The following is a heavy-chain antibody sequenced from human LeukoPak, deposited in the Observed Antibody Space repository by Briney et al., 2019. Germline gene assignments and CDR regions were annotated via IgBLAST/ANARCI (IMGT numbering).Heavy chain of an antibody. CDR1: GYSISSGYY. CDR3: ARVSSGWFLPSYYYYMDV. J-gene: IGHJ6*03. CDR2: IYHSGST. D-gene: IGHD6-19*01. Sequence: SETLSLTCTVSGYSISSGYYWGWIRPPPGKGLEWIGSIYHSGSTYYNPSLKSRVTISVDTSKNQFSLKLSSVTAADTAVYYCARVSSGWFLPSYYYYMDVWGKGTTVTVSS. V-gene: IGHV4-38-2*02.